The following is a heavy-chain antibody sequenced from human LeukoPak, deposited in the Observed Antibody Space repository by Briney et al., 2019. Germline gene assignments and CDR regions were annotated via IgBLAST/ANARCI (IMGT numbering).Heavy chain of an antibody. J-gene: IGHJ4*02. D-gene: IGHD2/OR15-2a*01. CDR2: IWHDGSNK. CDR3: AREGPRGNSQFDY. V-gene: IGHV3-33*01. Sequence: PGRSLRLSCAASGFSFSTYGMHWVRQAPGKGLEWVAVIWHDGSNKYYADSVKGRFTISRDNSKNTLNLQMNSLRAEDTAVYYCAREGPRGNSQFDYWGQGTLVTVSS. CDR1: GFSFSTYG.